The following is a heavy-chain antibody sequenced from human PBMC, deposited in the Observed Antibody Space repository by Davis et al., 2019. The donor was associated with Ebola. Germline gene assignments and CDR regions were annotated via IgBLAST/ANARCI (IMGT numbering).Heavy chain of an antibody. D-gene: IGHD4-17*01. CDR1: GFTFSSYA. V-gene: IGHV3-23*01. CDR3: AKMDYGDARYYYYGMDV. CDR2: ISGSGGST. Sequence: PGGSLRLSCAASGFTFSSYAMTWVRQAPGRGLEWVSAISGSGGSTYYADSVKGRFTISRDNSKNTLYLQMNSLRAEDTAVYYCAKMDYGDARYYYYGMDVWGQGTTVTVSS. J-gene: IGHJ6*02.